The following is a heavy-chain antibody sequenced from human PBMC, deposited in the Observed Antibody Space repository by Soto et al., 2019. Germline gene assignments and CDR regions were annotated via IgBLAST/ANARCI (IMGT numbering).Heavy chain of an antibody. D-gene: IGHD3-10*01. CDR3: ARSGGAYYGSGSGHDAFDI. CDR2: IYYSGST. J-gene: IGHJ3*02. Sequence: PSETLSLTCTVSGGSISSGDYYWSWIRQHPGKGLEWIGYIYYSGSTYYNPSLKSRVTISVDTSKNQFSLKLSSVTAADTAVYYCARSGGAYYGSGSGHDAFDIWGQGTMVTVSS. V-gene: IGHV4-31*03. CDR1: GGSISSGDYY.